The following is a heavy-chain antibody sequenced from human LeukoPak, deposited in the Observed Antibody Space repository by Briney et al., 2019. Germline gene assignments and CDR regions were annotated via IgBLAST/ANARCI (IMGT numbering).Heavy chain of an antibody. J-gene: IGHJ4*02. CDR3: GRNGGRKGYNPPAY. Sequence: GGSLRLSCAASGFTFSSYWMSWVRQAPGKGLEWVANIKQDGSEKYYVDSVKGRFTISRDNAKNSLYLQMNSLRAEDTAVYYCGRNGGRKGYNPPAYWGRETLVTVS. D-gene: IGHD5-24*01. CDR2: IKQDGSEK. V-gene: IGHV3-7*01. CDR1: GFTFSSYW.